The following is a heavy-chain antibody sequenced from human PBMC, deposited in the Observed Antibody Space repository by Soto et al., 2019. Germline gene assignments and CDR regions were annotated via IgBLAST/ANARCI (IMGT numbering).Heavy chain of an antibody. CDR2: ISGSGGST. V-gene: IGHV3-23*01. CDR1: GFTFSSYA. D-gene: IGHD6-13*01. J-gene: IGHJ6*02. Sequence: QPGGSLRLSCAASGFTFSSYAMSWVRQAPGKGLEWVSAISGSGGSTYYADSVKGRFTISRDNSKNTLYLQMNSLRAEDTAVYYCAKEIAAAGKRPRYYYYYGMDVWGQGTTVTVSS. CDR3: AKEIAAAGKRPRYYYYYGMDV.